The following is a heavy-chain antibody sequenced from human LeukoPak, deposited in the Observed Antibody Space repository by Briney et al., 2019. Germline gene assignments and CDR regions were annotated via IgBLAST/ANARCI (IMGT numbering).Heavy chain of an antibody. J-gene: IGHJ4*02. D-gene: IGHD6-13*01. V-gene: IGHV4-59*08. Sequence: PSETLSLTCNVSGVSITSYYWNWIRQSPGRGLEWIGYIYHSGSTDYNPALKSRVTMSVDTSKNQFSLKLSSVTAADTAVYYCARAFYSSSWYHKEDFFDYWGQGTPVTVSS. CDR2: IYHSGST. CDR3: ARAFYSSSWYHKEDFFDY. CDR1: GVSITSYY.